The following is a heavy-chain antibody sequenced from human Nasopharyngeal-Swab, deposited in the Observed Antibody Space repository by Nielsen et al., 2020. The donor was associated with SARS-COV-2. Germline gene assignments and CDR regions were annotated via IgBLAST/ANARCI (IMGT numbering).Heavy chain of an antibody. J-gene: IGHJ4*02. Sequence: GGSLRLSCAASGFTFSIYGMSWVRQAPGKGLEWVSAISGGDHTYYADSVKGRFTISRDTSKNTLFLQMKNLRTEDTAIYYWAKDGSDFSSDYWGLGTLVTVSS. CDR1: GFTFSIYG. CDR2: ISGGDHT. D-gene: IGHD3-3*01. V-gene: IGHV3-23*01. CDR3: AKDGSDFSSDY.